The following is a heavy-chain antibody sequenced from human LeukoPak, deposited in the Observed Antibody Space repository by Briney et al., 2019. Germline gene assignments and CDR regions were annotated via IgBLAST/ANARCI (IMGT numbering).Heavy chain of an antibody. D-gene: IGHD6-13*01. J-gene: IGHJ4*02. V-gene: IGHV4-34*01. CDR3: ARRIAAAGPYTAPFDY. CDR2: INHSGST. CDR1: GGSFSGYY. Sequence: SETLSLTCAVYGGSFSGYYWSWIRQPPGKGLEWIGQINHSGSTNCNPSLKSRVTTSVDTSKNQFSLKLSSVTAADTAVYYCARRIAAAGPYTAPFDYWGQGTLVTVSS.